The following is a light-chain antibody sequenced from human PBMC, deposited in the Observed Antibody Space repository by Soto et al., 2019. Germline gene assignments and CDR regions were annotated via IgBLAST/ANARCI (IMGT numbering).Light chain of an antibody. CDR3: QQYGISPT. J-gene: IGKJ1*01. CDR1: HSVTSNY. CDR2: DVS. Sequence: EIVLTQSPGTLSLSPGERATLSCRSSHSVTSNYLAWYQQKPGQAPRLLIYDVSSRATGIPDRFSGSGSGTDFTLTISRLEPVDFAVYSCQQYGISPTFGQGTKVEIK. V-gene: IGKV3-20*01.